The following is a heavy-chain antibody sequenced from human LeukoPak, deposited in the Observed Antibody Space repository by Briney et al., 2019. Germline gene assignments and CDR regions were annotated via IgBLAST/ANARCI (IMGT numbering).Heavy chain of an antibody. CDR2: IYYSGST. CDR3: ASWGYSYGPDAFDI. V-gene: IGHV4-39*01. J-gene: IGHJ3*02. Sequence: PSETLSLTCTVSGASISSSSYYWGWIRQPPGKGLEWFGSIYYSGSTYYNPSLKSRVTISVDTSKNQFSLKLSSVTAADTAVYYCASWGYSYGPDAFDIWGQGTMVTVSS. D-gene: IGHD5-18*01. CDR1: GASISSSSYY.